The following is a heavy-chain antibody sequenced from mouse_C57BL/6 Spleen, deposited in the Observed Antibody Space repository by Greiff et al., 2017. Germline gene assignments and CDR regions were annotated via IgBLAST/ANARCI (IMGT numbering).Heavy chain of an antibody. V-gene: IGHV3-1*01. Sequence: EVKLQESGPGMVKPSQSLSLTCTVTGYSITSGYDWHWIRHFPGNKLEWMGYISYSGSTNYNPSLKSRISITHDTSKNQFFLKLNSVTTEDTATYYCAREGGYYAMDYWGQGTSVTVSS. CDR1: GYSITSGYD. J-gene: IGHJ4*01. CDR2: ISYSGST. CDR3: AREGGYYAMDY.